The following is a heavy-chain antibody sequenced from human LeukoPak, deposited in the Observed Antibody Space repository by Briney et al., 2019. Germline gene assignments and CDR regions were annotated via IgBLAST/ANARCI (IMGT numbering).Heavy chain of an antibody. Sequence: GGSLRLSCAASGFTFNNYAMTWVRQAPGKGLEWVSAISTSSSYIYYADSVKGRFTISRDNAKNSLYLQMNSLRAEDTAVYYCARAGDPGFVVMTTASLDYWGQGTLVTVSS. CDR3: ARAGDPGFVVMTTASLDY. CDR1: GFTFNNYA. D-gene: IGHD2-21*02. V-gene: IGHV3-21*01. J-gene: IGHJ4*02. CDR2: ISTSSSYI.